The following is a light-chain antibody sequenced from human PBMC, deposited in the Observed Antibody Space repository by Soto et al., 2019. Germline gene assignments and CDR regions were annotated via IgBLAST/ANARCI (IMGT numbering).Light chain of an antibody. CDR3: QQYNKWPPYT. J-gene: IGKJ2*01. V-gene: IGKV3-15*01. CDR2: GAS. Sequence: ETVLTQSPGTLSLSPGERATLSCRASQSISSSFLAWYQQKPGQAPRLLIYGASSRATGIPARFSGSGSGTEFTLTISSLQSEDFAVYYCQQYNKWPPYTFGQGTKVEIK. CDR1: QSISSS.